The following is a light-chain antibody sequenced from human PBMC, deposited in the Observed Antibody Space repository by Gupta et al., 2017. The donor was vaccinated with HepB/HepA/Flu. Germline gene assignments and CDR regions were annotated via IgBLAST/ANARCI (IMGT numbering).Light chain of an antibody. J-gene: IGKJ1*01. CDR1: QTIGNS. Sequence: EIVLTQSPATLSMSPGERVILTCRASQTIGNSIAWYQVKPGQAPRLLIYRAANRDTDVPARFSGSGSGTMFTLTISSLQSEDCALYYCHQYNNWLWTFGQGTKVEIK. CDR3: HQYNNWLWT. V-gene: IGKV3-15*01. CDR2: RAA.